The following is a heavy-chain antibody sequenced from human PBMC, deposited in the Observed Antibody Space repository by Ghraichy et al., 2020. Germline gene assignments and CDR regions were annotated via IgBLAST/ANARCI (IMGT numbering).Heavy chain of an antibody. J-gene: IGHJ4*02. CDR2: SGSVGGT. Sequence: GESLNISCAASGFSLGSYAVSWVRQAPGKGLEWISASGSVGGTFYADSVEGRFTISSDKPKNTVFLQMNSLRDDDTAVYYCARNGAPTGDPMRAIDHWGQGTLVTVSA. V-gene: IGHV3-23*01. CDR3: ARNGAPTGDPMRAIDH. CDR1: GFSLGSYA. D-gene: IGHD7-27*01.